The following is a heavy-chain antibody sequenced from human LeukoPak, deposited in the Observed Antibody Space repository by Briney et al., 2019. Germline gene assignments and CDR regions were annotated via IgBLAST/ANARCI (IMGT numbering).Heavy chain of an antibody. CDR2: ISASGGST. CDR3: AKDFLSGSYSLYYFDY. D-gene: IGHD1-26*01. Sequence: GGSLRLSCAASGFTFSSYSMSWVRQAPGEGLGWVSGISASGGSTYYAGSVKGRFSISRDNSKNTLYLQMNSLRAEDTAVYYCAKDFLSGSYSLYYFDYWGQGTLVTVSA. V-gene: IGHV3-23*01. CDR1: GFTFSSYS. J-gene: IGHJ4*02.